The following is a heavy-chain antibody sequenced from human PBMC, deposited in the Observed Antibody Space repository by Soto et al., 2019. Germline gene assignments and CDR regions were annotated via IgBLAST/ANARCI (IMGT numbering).Heavy chain of an antibody. V-gene: IGHV3-11*05. CDR1: GFTFSDYY. CDR2: ISSSSTYI. CDR3: ARWVGNGYLDF. J-gene: IGHJ4*02. Sequence: QVQLVESGGGLVKPGGSLRLSCAASGFTFSDYYMSWIRQAPGKGLEWVAYISSSSTYINYADSVKGRFTISRDNAKNSLYLQMNSLRAEDTAVYYCARWVGNGYLDFWGQGTLVTVSS. D-gene: IGHD2-8*01.